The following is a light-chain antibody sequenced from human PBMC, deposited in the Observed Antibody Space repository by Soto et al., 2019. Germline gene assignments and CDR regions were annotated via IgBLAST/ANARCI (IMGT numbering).Light chain of an antibody. CDR1: SSDVGGYNY. CDR3: SSYTSSSTRV. CDR2: EVS. J-gene: IGLJ1*01. Sequence: LTQPASVSGSPGQSITISCTGTSSDVGGYNYVSWYQQHPGKAPKLMIYEVSNRPSGVSNRFSGSKSGNTASLTISGLQAEDEADYYCSSYTSSSTRVFGTGTKVT. V-gene: IGLV2-14*01.